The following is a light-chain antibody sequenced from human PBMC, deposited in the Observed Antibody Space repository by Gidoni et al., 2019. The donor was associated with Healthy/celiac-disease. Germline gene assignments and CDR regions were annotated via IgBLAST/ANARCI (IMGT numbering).Light chain of an antibody. V-gene: IGKV1-39*01. J-gene: IGKJ1*01. CDR1: QSISSY. CDR2: AAS. CDR3: QQSYSTPPWT. Sequence: DIQMTQSPSSLYASVGDRVTITCRARQSISSYLNWYQQKPGKAPKLLIYAASSLQSGVPSRFSGSGSGTDFTLTISSLQPEDFANYYCQQSYSTPPWTFGQGTKVEIK.